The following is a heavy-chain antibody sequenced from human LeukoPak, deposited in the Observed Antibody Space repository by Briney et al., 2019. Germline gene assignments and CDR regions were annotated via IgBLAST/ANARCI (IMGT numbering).Heavy chain of an antibody. CDR1: GFTFSNYS. CDR3: ARKVEYCTAGSCYGGGFDC. V-gene: IGHV3-21*01. Sequence: GGSLRLSCAASGFTFSNYSMNWVRQAPGKGLEWVSSISSGSGYIYYADSLKGRFTISRDNAKNSLFLQMNSLRVEDTAVYYCARKVEYCTAGSCYGGGFDCWGQGTLVTVSS. D-gene: IGHD2-15*01. J-gene: IGHJ4*02. CDR2: ISSGSGYI.